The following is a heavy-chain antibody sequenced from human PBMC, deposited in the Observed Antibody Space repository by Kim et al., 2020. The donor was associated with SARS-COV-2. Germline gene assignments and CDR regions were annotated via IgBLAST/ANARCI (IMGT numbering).Heavy chain of an antibody. CDR2: ISYDGSNK. V-gene: IGHV3-30*18. CDR3: AKEEQWPTTNFDY. CDR1: GFTFSSYG. J-gene: IGHJ4*02. D-gene: IGHD6-19*01. Sequence: GGSLRLSCAASGFTFSSYGMHWVRQAPGKGLEWVAVISYDGSNKYYADSVKGRFTISRDNSKNTLYLQMNSLRAVDTAVYYCAKEEQWPTTNFDYWGQGTLVTVSS.